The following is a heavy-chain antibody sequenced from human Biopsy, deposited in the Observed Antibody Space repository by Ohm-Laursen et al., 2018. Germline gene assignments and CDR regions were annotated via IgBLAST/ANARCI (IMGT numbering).Heavy chain of an antibody. CDR3: AKDRYNYTPIGGFSMDV. CDR2: IFYDGSNT. D-gene: IGHD5-18*01. V-gene: IGHV3-30*18. Sequence: SLRLSCSASGFTFNNYGVQWVRQAPGKGLEWVAFIFYDGSNTYYADSVKGRFTISRDNSRDTLYLQMSSLRAEDTAVYYCAKDRYNYTPIGGFSMDVWGQGTTVTVSS. CDR1: GFTFNNYG. J-gene: IGHJ6*02.